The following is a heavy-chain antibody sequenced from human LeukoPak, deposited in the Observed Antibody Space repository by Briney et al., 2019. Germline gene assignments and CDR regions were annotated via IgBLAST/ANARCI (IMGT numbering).Heavy chain of an antibody. Sequence: SETLSLTCAVYGGSFSAYYWSWICQPPGKGLEWIGEINHSGSTNYNPSLKSRVTISVDTSKNQFSLKLSSVTAADTAVYYCARHYDFWSGALDYWGQGTLVTVSS. D-gene: IGHD3-3*01. CDR2: INHSGST. J-gene: IGHJ4*02. CDR3: ARHYDFWSGALDY. V-gene: IGHV4-34*01. CDR1: GGSFSAYY.